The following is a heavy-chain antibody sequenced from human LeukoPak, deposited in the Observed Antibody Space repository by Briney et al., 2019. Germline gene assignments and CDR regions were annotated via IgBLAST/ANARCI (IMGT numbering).Heavy chain of an antibody. J-gene: IGHJ4*02. CDR1: GFTFSNYA. CDR3: AKELYFDY. CDR2: ISGSDGT. V-gene: IGHV3-23*01. Sequence: PGGSPRLSCAASGFTFSNYAMSWVRQAPGKGLEWVSTISGSDGTYYADSVKGRFTISRDNSKNTLYLQMNSLRAEDAAVYYCAKELYFDYWGQGTLVTVSS.